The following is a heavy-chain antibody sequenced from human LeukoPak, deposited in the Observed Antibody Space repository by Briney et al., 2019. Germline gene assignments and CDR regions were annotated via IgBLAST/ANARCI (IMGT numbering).Heavy chain of an antibody. V-gene: IGHV4-34*01. CDR3: ARGAPIFGSGWYLY. CDR2: INDSGST. D-gene: IGHD6-19*01. CDR1: GGTFSGYY. Sequence: PSETLSLTCGVYGGTFSGYYWSWIRQPPGKGLEWIGEINDSGSTNYNPSLKSRVTISVDTSQNQFSLKLSSVTAADTAVYYCARGAPIFGSGWYLYWGQGTLVTVSS. J-gene: IGHJ4*02.